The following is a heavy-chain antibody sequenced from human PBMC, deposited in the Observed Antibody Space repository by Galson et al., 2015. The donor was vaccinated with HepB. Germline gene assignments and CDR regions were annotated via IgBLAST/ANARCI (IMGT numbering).Heavy chain of an antibody. J-gene: IGHJ4*02. CDR2: IYPGDSDT. V-gene: IGHV5-51*01. CDR3: ARQYYCSSTSCNHEYDY. Sequence: QSGAEVKKPGESLKISCKGSGYSFTSYWIGWVRQMPGEGLEWMGIIYPGDSDTRYSPSFQGQVTISADKSISTAYLQWSSLKASDTAMYYCARQYYCSSTSCNHEYDYWGQGTLVTVSS. CDR1: GYSFTSYW. D-gene: IGHD2-2*01.